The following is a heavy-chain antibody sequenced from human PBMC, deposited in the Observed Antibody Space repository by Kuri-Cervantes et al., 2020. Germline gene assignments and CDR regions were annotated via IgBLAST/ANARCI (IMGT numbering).Heavy chain of an antibody. CDR3: VRVGIPAAGRIWYDY. V-gene: IGHV3-9*01. CDR2: ISWNSGSI. J-gene: IGHJ4*02. D-gene: IGHD6-13*01. CDR1: GFTFDDYA. Sequence: SLKISCAAPGFTFDDYAMHWVRQAPGKGLEWVSGISWNSGSIGYADSVKGRFTIARDNAQRSLYLEMNSLRAEDTAVYYCVRVGIPAAGRIWYDYWGQGTLVTVSS.